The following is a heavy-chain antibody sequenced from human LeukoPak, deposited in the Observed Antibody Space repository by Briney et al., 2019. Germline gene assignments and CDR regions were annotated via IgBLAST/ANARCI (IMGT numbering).Heavy chain of an antibody. J-gene: IGHJ3*01. D-gene: IGHD5-24*01. Sequence: GGSLRLSCAASGFTFSNHGMNWVRQAPGKGLEWVSYISSSGSTIYYADSVKGRFTISRDNVRKSLYLQMNSLRIEDTALYYCAKDRGGGSQLGDAYDVWGQGTMVSVSS. CDR2: ISSSGSTI. V-gene: IGHV3-48*04. CDR3: AKDRGGGSQLGDAYDV. CDR1: GFTFSNHG.